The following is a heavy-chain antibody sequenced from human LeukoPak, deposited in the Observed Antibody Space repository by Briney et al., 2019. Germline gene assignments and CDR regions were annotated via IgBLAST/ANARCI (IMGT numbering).Heavy chain of an antibody. CDR2: ISFDGSEK. J-gene: IGHJ4*02. Sequence: QSGGSLRLSCAASGFTFSNYGMHWVRQAPGKGLEWVAVISFDGSEKYYADSVKGRFTISTDIFKNTLYLEMNSLRADDTATYYCARAQLQYCSTTSCYVFDSWGQGTLVAVSS. CDR3: ARAQLQYCSTTSCYVFDS. V-gene: IGHV3-30*03. D-gene: IGHD2-2*01. CDR1: GFTFSNYG.